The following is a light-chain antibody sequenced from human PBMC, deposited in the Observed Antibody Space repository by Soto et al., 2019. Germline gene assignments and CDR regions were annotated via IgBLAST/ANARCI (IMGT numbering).Light chain of an antibody. J-gene: IGLJ2*01. CDR1: SSDVGGYNY. CDR2: DVS. CDR3: TSYTSSSTRV. Sequence: QSALTQPASVSGSPGQSITISCTGTSSDVGGYNYVSWYQQQRGKAPKLMIYDVSNRPSGVSNRFSGYKSGNTASLTISGLQAEDEAYYYCTSYTSSSTRVFGGGTKLTVL. V-gene: IGLV2-14*01.